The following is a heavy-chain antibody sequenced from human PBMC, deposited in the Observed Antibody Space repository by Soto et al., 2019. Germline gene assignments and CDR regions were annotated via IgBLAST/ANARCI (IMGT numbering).Heavy chain of an antibody. CDR3: ARRTVNIRTFYSGLKTHCFDY. CDR1: GDSMSSSDYY. J-gene: IGHJ4*02. CDR2: IYYSGST. Sequence: LSLTCAVSGDSMSSSDYYWGCIRQPPGKGLEWIGSIYYSGSTYYNPSLQSRVAISVDTSKNQFSLKLKSVTAADTAIYYCARRTVNIRTFYSGLKTHCFDYWGQGAPVTVSS. V-gene: IGHV4-39*01. D-gene: IGHD6-19*01.